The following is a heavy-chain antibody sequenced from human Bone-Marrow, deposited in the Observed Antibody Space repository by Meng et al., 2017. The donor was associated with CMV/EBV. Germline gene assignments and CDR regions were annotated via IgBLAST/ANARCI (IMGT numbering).Heavy chain of an antibody. CDR2: ISYDGSNK. Sequence: GESLKISCAASGFTFSSYAMHWVRQAPGKGLEWVAVISYDGSNKYYADSVKGRFTISRDNSKNTLYLQMNSLRAEDTAVYYCARSSGNYDYGSYPYYFDYWGQGTMVTVS. J-gene: IGHJ4*02. D-gene: IGHD3-16*01. CDR3: ARSSGNYDYGSYPYYFDY. CDR1: GFTFSSYA. V-gene: IGHV3-30-3*01.